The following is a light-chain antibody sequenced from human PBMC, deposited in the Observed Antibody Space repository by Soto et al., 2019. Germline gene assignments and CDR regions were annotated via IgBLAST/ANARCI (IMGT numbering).Light chain of an antibody. V-gene: IGKV1-9*01. CDR2: AAS. Sequence: DLQLTQSPSFLSASVGDRVTITCQASQGISSYLAWYQQKPGKAPKLLIYAASTLQSGVPSRFSGSGSGTEFTLTISSLQPEDFATYYCQQLNSYPPYTFGQGTKLEIK. J-gene: IGKJ2*01. CDR3: QQLNSYPPYT. CDR1: QGISSY.